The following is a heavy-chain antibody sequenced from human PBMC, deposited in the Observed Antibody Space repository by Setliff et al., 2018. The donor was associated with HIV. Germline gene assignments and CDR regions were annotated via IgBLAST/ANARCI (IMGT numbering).Heavy chain of an antibody. D-gene: IGHD3-16*01. Sequence: PGGSLRLSCAASGFTFSSYAMSWVRQAPGKGLEWVSAISGSGGSTYYADSVKGRFTISRDNSKNTLYLQMNSLRAEDTAVYYCAKDYYDFVWGSSLAYWGQGTLVNVSS. J-gene: IGHJ4*02. V-gene: IGHV3-23*01. CDR3: AKDYYDFVWGSSLAY. CDR1: GFTFSSYA. CDR2: ISGSGGST.